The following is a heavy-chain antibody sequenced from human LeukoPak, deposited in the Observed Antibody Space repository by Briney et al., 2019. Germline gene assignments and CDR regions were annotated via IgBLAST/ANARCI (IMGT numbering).Heavy chain of an antibody. CDR3: ARDRLEITFGGVIVASEKDLCFDY. D-gene: IGHD3-16*02. CDR1: GGTFSSYA. Sequence: GASVKVSCKASGGTFSSYAISWVRQAPGQGLEWMGRIIPIFGTANYAQKFQGRVTITTDESTSTAYTELSSLRSEDTAVYYCARDRLEITFGGVIVASEKDLCFDYWGQGTLVTVSS. V-gene: IGHV1-69*05. CDR2: IIPIFGTA. J-gene: IGHJ4*02.